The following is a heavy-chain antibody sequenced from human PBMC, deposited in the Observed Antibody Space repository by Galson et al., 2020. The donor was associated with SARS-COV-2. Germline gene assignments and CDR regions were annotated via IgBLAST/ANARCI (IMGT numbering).Heavy chain of an antibody. Sequence: SETLSLTCTVSGGSISSNSYYWGWIRQPPGKGLEWIGSIYYSGSTYYNPSLKSRVTISVDTSKIQFSLKLSSVTAADTAVYYCASSLGYCSSTSCYHYGMDVWGQGTTVTVSS. CDR1: GGSISSNSYY. CDR2: IYYSGST. CDR3: ASSLGYCSSTSCYHYGMDV. D-gene: IGHD2-2*01. V-gene: IGHV4-39*01. J-gene: IGHJ6*02.